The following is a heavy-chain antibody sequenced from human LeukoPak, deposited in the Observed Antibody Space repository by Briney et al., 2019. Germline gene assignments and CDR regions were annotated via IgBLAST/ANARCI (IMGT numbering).Heavy chain of an antibody. D-gene: IGHD4-17*01. V-gene: IGHV3-7*04. J-gene: IGHJ4*02. CDR2: IKRDGSEK. Sequence: PGGSLRLSCAASGFTFSSYWMSWVRQDPGKGLEWVANIKRDGSEKYYVDSVKGRFTISRDNAKNSLYLQMYSLSAEEAAVYYCARGYGDSIHFDYWGQGTLVTVSS. CDR1: GFTFSSYW. CDR3: ARGYGDSIHFDY.